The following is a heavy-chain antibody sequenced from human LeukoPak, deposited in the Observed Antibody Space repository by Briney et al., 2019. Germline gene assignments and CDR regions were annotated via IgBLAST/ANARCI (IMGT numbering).Heavy chain of an antibody. V-gene: IGHV1-2*02. CDR1: GYSFSGYY. J-gene: IGHJ4*02. Sequence: ASVKVSCEASGYSFSGYYIHWVRQAPGQGLEWMGCISPNSDDTKYAQKFRGRVTLTRDTSISTAYMDLSSLRSDDTAVYYCAREVRTYSSGWTLYLDYWGQGTLVTVPS. CDR2: ISPNSDDT. D-gene: IGHD6-19*01. CDR3: AREVRTYSSGWTLYLDY.